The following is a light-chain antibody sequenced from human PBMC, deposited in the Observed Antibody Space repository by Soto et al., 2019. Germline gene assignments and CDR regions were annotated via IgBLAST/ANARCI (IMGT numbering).Light chain of an antibody. CDR3: AAWDDSLNGFYV. V-gene: IGLV1-44*01. CDR2: SNN. CDR1: SSNIGSNT. Sequence: QPVLTQPPSASGTPGQRVTISCSGSSSNIGSNTVNWYQQLPGTAPKLLIYSNNPRPSGVPDRFSGSKSGTSASLAISGLQSEDEADYYCAAWDDSLNGFYVFGTGTKLTVL. J-gene: IGLJ1*01.